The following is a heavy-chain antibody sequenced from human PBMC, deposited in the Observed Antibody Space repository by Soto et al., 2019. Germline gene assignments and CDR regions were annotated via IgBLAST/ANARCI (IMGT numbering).Heavy chain of an antibody. Sequence: QVQLEQSGAEVKKPGSSVKVSCKASGGIFSSYSISWVRQAPGQGLEWMGEIIPVFDRTYYAQKFQRRVTITADESTSTTYMELSSLRSEDAALYYCARAYGDYVFDYWGQGTLVTVSS. J-gene: IGHJ4*02. V-gene: IGHV1-69*12. D-gene: IGHD4-17*01. CDR1: GGIFSSYS. CDR2: IIPVFDRT. CDR3: ARAYGDYVFDY.